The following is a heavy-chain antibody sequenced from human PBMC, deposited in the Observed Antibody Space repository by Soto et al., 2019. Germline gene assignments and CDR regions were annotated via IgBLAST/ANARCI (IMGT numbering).Heavy chain of an antibody. CDR1: GXSLTSSDYY. V-gene: IGHV4-39*01. Sequence: XTLSLPCSVSGXSLTSSDYYWAWIRQPPGKGLEWIGSMFYSGLTYYNPSLKSRVTLSVDTSKKQLSVRLNSVTAADTPVYYCAPLSVSLSGPYGIHVWGQGTTGPVS. D-gene: IGHD2-15*01. CDR3: APLSVSLSGPYGIHV. J-gene: IGHJ6*02. CDR2: MFYSGLT.